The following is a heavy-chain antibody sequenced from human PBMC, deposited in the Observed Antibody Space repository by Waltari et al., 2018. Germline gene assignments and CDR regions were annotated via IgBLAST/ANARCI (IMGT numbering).Heavy chain of an antibody. Sequence: QVQLQESGPGLVKPSETLFLTCTAAGGSISSYYWSWIRQPPGKGLEWIGYMYYSGSTNYNPSLKSRVTISVDTSKNQFSLKLSSVTAADTAVYYCARDDPFRWFDPWGQGTLVTVSS. CDR2: MYYSGST. CDR3: ARDDPFRWFDP. J-gene: IGHJ5*02. V-gene: IGHV4-59*01. CDR1: GGSISSYY. D-gene: IGHD3-10*01.